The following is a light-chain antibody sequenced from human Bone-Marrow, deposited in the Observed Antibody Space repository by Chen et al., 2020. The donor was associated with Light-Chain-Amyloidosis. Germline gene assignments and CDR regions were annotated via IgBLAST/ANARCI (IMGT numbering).Light chain of an antibody. Sequence: SALSQPASVSGSPGQSITISCTGTNSDVGDHNYVSWYQQYPGKAPRLIIYDVSYRPSGVSHRFSGSKSGNTASLTISGLQADDEADYYCNSYTSSSTRVFGGGTKLTVL. CDR2: DVS. CDR1: NSDVGDHNY. J-gene: IGLJ3*02. V-gene: IGLV2-14*03. CDR3: NSYTSSSTRV.